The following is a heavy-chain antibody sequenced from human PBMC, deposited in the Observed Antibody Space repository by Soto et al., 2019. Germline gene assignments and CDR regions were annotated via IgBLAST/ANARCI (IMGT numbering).Heavy chain of an antibody. Sequence: ASVKVSCKASGYTFTGYYMHWVRQAPGQGLEWMGWINPNSGGTNYAQKFQGWVTMTRDTSISTAYMELSRLRSDDTAVYYCARVQAIVATRGDSDALAIWGQGTMVTVSS. J-gene: IGHJ3*02. D-gene: IGHD5-12*01. V-gene: IGHV1-2*04. CDR2: INPNSGGT. CDR3: ARVQAIVATRGDSDALAI. CDR1: GYTFTGYY.